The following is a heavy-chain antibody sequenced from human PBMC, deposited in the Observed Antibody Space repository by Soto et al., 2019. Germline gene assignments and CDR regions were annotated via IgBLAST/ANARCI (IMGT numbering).Heavy chain of an antibody. Sequence: QVQLQESGPGLVKPSGTLSLTCAVSGGSISSSNWWSWVRQPPGKGLEWIGEIYDSGSTNYNPSLKSRVTISVDKSKNQFSLKLSSVTAADTAVYYCARGLGWFGELSNNWFDPWGQGTLVTVSS. CDR2: IYDSGST. CDR1: GGSISSSNW. J-gene: IGHJ5*02. CDR3: ARGLGWFGELSNNWFDP. D-gene: IGHD3-10*01. V-gene: IGHV4-4*02.